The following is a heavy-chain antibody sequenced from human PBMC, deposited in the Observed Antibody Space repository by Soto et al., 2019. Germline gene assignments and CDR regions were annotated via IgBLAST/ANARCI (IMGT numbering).Heavy chain of an antibody. Sequence: SSETLSLTCTVSGGSISSYYWSWIRQPPGKGLEWIGYIYYSGSTNYNPSLKSRVTISVDTSKNQFSLKLSSVTAADTAVYYCAGTQQLVRSLRPYYMDVWGKGTTVTVSS. CDR3: AGTQQLVRSLRPYYMDV. CDR2: IYYSGST. CDR1: GGSISSYY. V-gene: IGHV4-59*08. D-gene: IGHD6-6*01. J-gene: IGHJ6*03.